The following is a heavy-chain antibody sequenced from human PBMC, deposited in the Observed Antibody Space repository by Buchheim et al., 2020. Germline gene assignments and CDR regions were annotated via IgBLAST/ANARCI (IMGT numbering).Heavy chain of an antibody. Sequence: QVQLVQSGAEVKNPGASVKVSCKASGYTFTGYYLHWVRQAPGQGLEWMGWINPHSGVTNYAQKFQDWVTMTRDTSISTAHMELSRLRSDDTAVYYCARNAYYGSGSYYSSHYYYYYGMDVWGQGT. CDR2: INPHSGVT. D-gene: IGHD3-10*01. CDR1: GYTFTGYY. V-gene: IGHV1-2*04. CDR3: ARNAYYGSGSYYSSHYYYYYGMDV. J-gene: IGHJ6*02.